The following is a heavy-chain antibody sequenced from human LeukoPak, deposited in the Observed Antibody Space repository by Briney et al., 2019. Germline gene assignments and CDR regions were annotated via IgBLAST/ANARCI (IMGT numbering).Heavy chain of an antibody. CDR1: GGSISSSSYY. D-gene: IGHD2-21*02. V-gene: IGHV4-39*07. CDR3: ARRFLAYCGGDCYSSGAYDY. J-gene: IGHJ4*02. Sequence: SETLSLTCTVSGGSISSSSYYWGWIRQPPGKGLEWIGSIYYSGSTYYNPSLKSRVTISVDTSKNQFSLKLSSVTAADTAVYYCARRFLAYCGGDCYSSGAYDYWGQGTLVTVSS. CDR2: IYYSGST.